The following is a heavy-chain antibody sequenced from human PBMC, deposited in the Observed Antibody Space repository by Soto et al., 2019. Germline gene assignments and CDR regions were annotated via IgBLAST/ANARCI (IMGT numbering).Heavy chain of an antibody. J-gene: IGHJ5*02. CDR3: ARGIATGQLDP. Sequence: ASVKVSCKASGYTFTRYTMNWLRQAPGQRLEWMGWINPDNGNTKSSQKFQDRVIITRDTSASTAYMDLSRLRSEDTAVYYCARGIATGQLDPWGQGTLVTVSS. D-gene: IGHD2-15*01. V-gene: IGHV1-3*01. CDR1: GYTFTRYT. CDR2: INPDNGNT.